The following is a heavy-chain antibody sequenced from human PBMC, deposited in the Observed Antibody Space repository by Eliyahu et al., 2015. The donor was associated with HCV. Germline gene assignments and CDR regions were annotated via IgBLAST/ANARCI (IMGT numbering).Heavy chain of an antibody. D-gene: IGHD6-13*01. CDR3: ARSYSSSWYPFDY. V-gene: IGHV1-69*02. CDR1: AAPFSSYT. CDR2: IXPTXGIA. Sequence: AVKKPGSSVKLSCKASAAPFSSYTISWVRQAPGXGLEWMGRIXPTXGIANXAQKXQGRVTITADKSTSTAYMEXSSLRSEDTAVYYCARSYSSSWYPFDYWGQGTLVTVSS. J-gene: IGHJ4*02.